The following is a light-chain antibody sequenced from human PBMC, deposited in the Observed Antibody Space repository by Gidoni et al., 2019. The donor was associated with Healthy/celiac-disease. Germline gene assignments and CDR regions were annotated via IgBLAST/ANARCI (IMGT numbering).Light chain of an antibody. CDR1: SSDVGGYNY. V-gene: IGLV2-14*01. J-gene: IGLJ2*01. CDR2: EVS. Sequence: QSALTPPVPVSGSPGQAITISCTGTSSDVGGYNYVSWYQQHPGKAPKLMIYEVSNRPSGVSNRFSGSKSGNTASLTISGLQGEDEADYYCSSYTTSSTRVFGGGTKLTVL. CDR3: SSYTTSSTRV.